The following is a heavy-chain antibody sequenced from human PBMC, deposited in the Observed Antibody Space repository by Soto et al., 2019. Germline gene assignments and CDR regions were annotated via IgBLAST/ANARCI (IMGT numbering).Heavy chain of an antibody. CDR3: AAGFYYDSSGYYPDAFDI. V-gene: IGHV1-69*06. D-gene: IGHD3-22*01. CDR1: GGTFSSYA. Sequence: QVQLVQSGAEVKKPGSSVKVSCKASGGTFSSYAISWVRQAPGQGLEWMGGIIPIFGTANYAQKFQGRVTITADKSTSTAYMELSSLRSEDTAVYYRAAGFYYDSSGYYPDAFDIWGQGTMVTVSS. J-gene: IGHJ3*02. CDR2: IIPIFGTA.